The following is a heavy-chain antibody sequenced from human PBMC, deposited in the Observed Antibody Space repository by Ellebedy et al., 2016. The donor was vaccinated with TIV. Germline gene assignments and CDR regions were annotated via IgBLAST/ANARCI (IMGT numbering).Heavy chain of an antibody. CDR3: VRDWDIVAVTFTHADF. D-gene: IGHD2-15*01. Sequence: GESLKISCAASGFPFTCYSINWVRQAPGRGLEWVSDISGSSTRTRYADSLKGRFTISRDNAKNSVYLQMNGLRDEDTAVYYCVRDWDIVAVTFTHADFWGQGTLVTVSS. CDR2: ISGSSTRT. J-gene: IGHJ4*02. V-gene: IGHV3-48*02. CDR1: GFPFTCYS.